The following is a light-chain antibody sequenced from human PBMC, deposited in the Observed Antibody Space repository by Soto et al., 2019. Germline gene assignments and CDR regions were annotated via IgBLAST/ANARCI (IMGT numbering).Light chain of an antibody. Sequence: QAVLTQPPSASGTPGPRVTISCSGSSTNIGSKTVNWYQQLPGTAPKLLIYSNSQRPSGVPDRFSGSKSGTSASLAISGLQSEDEADYYCVAWDDSLNGVVFGGGTQLTVL. CDR1: STNIGSKT. V-gene: IGLV1-44*01. CDR3: VAWDDSLNGVV. J-gene: IGLJ2*01. CDR2: SNS.